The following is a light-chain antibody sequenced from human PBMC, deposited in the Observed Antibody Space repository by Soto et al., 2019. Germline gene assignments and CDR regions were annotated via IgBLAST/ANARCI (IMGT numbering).Light chain of an antibody. CDR3: HQANFVPFT. J-gene: IGKJ3*01. Sequence: YPSAVAASVRNRVTITCRASQGISSWLAWYQQKPGKAPKLLIYAASTLQSRVPSRFSGSGSGTHSTLTIRSMPPEAAATYNRHQANFVPFTVCRGTKVDIK. CDR1: QGISSW. V-gene: IGKV1-12*01. CDR2: AAS.